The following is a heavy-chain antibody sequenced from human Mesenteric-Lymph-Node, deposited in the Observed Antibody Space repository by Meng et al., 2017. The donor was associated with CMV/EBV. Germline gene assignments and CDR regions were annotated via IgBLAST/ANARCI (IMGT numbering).Heavy chain of an antibody. CDR1: GFTFSSYA. CDR3: AKGHDY. CDR2: IYSDGSST. V-gene: IGHV3-23*03. Sequence: GSLRLSCAASGFTFSSYAMSWVRQAPGEGLEWVSFIYSDGSSTYYADSVKGRFTISRDNSKNTLYLQMNSLRAEDTAVYYCAKGHDYWGQGTLVTVSS. J-gene: IGHJ4*02.